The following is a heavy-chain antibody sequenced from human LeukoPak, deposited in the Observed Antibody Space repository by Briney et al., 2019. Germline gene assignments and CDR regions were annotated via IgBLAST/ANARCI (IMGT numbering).Heavy chain of an antibody. CDR1: GFNFSHYG. CDR2: ISHDASNI. J-gene: IGHJ4*02. D-gene: IGHD2-21*02. Sequence: GGSLRLSCEISGFNFSHYGMHWVRQAPGKGLEWVADISHDASNIYYADSVKGRFTISRDNAKNTLFLQLNSLRGDDTAVYYCARDLGIVVVTAIDYWGQGTLVTVSS. V-gene: IGHV3-30*03. CDR3: ARDLGIVVVTAIDY.